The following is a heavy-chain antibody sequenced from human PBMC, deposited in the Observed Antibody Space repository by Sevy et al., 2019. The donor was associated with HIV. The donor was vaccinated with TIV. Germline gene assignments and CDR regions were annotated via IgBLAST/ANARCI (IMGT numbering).Heavy chain of an antibody. V-gene: IGHV1-46*03. CDR1: GYTFTNYY. CDR2: INPSDVST. J-gene: IGHJ4*02. Sequence: ASVKVSCKESGYTFTNYYMHWVRQAPGQGLEWMGIINPSDVSTVYAQKFQGRVTMTRDTSTSTVYMELSSLRSDDTAVYYCSRTSPRGGFDYWGQGALVTVSS. CDR3: SRTSPRGGFDY. D-gene: IGHD3-16*01.